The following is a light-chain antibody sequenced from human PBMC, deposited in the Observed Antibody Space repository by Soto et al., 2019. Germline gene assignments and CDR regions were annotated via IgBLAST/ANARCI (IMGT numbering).Light chain of an antibody. CDR3: QVWDSSSDLVV. V-gene: IGLV3-21*04. CDR1: NSGSKS. Sequence: SYELTQPPSVSVAPGKTARITCGGNNSGSKSVHWYQQKPGQAPVLVIYYDSDRPSGIPERFSGSNSGNTATLTISRVEAGDEAGYYCQVWDSSSDLVVFGGGTKLTVL. CDR2: YDS. J-gene: IGLJ2*01.